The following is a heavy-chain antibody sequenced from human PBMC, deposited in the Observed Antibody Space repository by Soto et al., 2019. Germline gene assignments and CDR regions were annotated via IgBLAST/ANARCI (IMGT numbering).Heavy chain of an antibody. CDR3: ARSEEDSDYYYYGMDF. D-gene: IGHD2-15*01. CDR1: GDTVSSNSVA. CDR2: TYYRSRWYS. J-gene: IGHJ6*02. Sequence: SQTISLTCVGSGDTVSSNSVAWNWVRQSPSRGLEWLGRTYYRSRWYSDYAVSVRSRIDINADTSKNQVTLQLNSVTPEDAAVYYCARSEEDSDYYYYGMDFCGQGTTVTVSS. V-gene: IGHV6-1*01.